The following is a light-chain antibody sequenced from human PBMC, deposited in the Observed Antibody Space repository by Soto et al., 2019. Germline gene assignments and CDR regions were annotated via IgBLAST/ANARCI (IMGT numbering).Light chain of an antibody. CDR3: QQYNTWPPYT. CDR1: QSVSSN. Sequence: IVMTQSPATLSVSPGERATLSCRASQSVSSNLAWYQQKPGRAPRLLMYGASTRATGIPARFSGSGSGTEFTLTISSLQSEDFAVYYCQQYNTWPPYTFGQGTKLEIK. J-gene: IGKJ2*01. V-gene: IGKV3-15*01. CDR2: GAS.